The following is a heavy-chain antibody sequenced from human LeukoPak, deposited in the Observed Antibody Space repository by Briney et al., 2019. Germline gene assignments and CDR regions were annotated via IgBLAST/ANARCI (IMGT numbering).Heavy chain of an antibody. V-gene: IGHV4-39*01. J-gene: IGHJ4*02. Sequence: PSETLSLTGTVSGGSVNNNAYYWGWVRQPPGKGLEYIGNVYYSGITYYNPSLQSRVTISVDTSNNQFSLKLSSVTAADTAVYYCARGTMYFDYWGQGTLVTVSS. CDR3: ARGTMYFDY. CDR1: GGSVNNNAYY. CDR2: VYYSGIT. D-gene: IGHD3-3*01.